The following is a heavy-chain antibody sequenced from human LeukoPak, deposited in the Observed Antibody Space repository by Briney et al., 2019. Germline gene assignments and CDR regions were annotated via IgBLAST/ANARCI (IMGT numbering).Heavy chain of an antibody. Sequence: ASVKASCKASGYTFTSYYMHWVRQAPGQGLEWMGIINPSGGSTKYAQKFQGRFTMTRDTSTSTVYMEVSSLTSEDTAVYYCAREGTYDSSGYYIDYWGQGTLVTVSS. D-gene: IGHD3-22*01. CDR3: AREGTYDSSGYYIDY. CDR1: GYTFTSYY. J-gene: IGHJ4*02. CDR2: INPSGGST. V-gene: IGHV1-46*01.